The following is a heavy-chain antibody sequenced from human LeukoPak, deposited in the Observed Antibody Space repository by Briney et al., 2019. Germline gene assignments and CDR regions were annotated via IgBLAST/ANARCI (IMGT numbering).Heavy chain of an antibody. CDR3: ARGGARGSSAFDV. Sequence: SETLSLTCTVSGGTVNDYYWNWIRQPPGKGLEWIGYIYYSGSTDYNPSLKSRVTMSIDTSKNQFSLKLNSVTAADTAVYYCARGGARGSSAFDVWGQGTMVIVSA. V-gene: IGHV4-59*02. CDR1: GGTVNDYY. J-gene: IGHJ3*01. CDR2: IYYSGST. D-gene: IGHD3-10*01.